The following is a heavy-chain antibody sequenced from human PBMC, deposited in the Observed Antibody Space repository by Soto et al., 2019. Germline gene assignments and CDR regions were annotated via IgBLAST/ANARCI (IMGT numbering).Heavy chain of an antibody. CDR2: IWYDGSNK. D-gene: IGHD3-22*01. CDR1: GFTFSSYC. J-gene: IGHJ6*02. CDR3: ARPNDSSGYYQPYYYYGMDF. V-gene: IGHV3-33*01. Sequence: GGSLRLSCAASGFTFSSYCMHWVRQAPGKGLEWVAVIWYDGSNKYYAASVKGRFTLSRDNSKNTLYLQMNSLRAEDTAVYYCARPNDSSGYYQPYYYYGMDFWGQGTTVTVSS.